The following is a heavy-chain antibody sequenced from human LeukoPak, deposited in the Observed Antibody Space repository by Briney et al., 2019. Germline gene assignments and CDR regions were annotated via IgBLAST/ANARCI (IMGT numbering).Heavy chain of an antibody. Sequence: AVKACCKGSGCTFSSYAISWVRQAPGQGLEWMGGIIPIFGTENFAQKFKGRVTVSPDESTSTAYMGLSSLRSEDTAVYYCARYGSGSYYYYMDVWGKGTTVTVSS. CDR1: GCTFSSYA. CDR2: IIPIFGTE. J-gene: IGHJ6*03. V-gene: IGHV1-69*13. CDR3: ARYGSGSYYYYMDV. D-gene: IGHD3-10*01.